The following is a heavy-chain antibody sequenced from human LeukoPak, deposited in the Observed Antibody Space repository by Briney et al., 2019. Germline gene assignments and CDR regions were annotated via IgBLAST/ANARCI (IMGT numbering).Heavy chain of an antibody. CDR2: MYNSEST. V-gene: IGHV4-59*08. D-gene: IGHD3-9*01. CDR3: ARHVLTAGSID. Sequence: SETLSLTCTISGGSINTYYWSWIRQPPGKGLEWIAYMYNSESTKYNPSLKSRVTISVDTSKKQFSLKLRSVTAADTALYYSARHVLTAGSIDWGQGTLVTVSS. CDR1: GGSINTYY. J-gene: IGHJ4*02.